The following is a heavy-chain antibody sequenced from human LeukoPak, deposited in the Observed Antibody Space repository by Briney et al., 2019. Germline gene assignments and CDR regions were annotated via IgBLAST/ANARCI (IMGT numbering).Heavy chain of an antibody. V-gene: IGHV3-11*04. Sequence: GGSLRLSCAASGFTFSDYYMSWIRQAPGKGLEWVSYISSSSSTIYYADSVKGRFTISRDNAKNSLYLQMNSLRAEDTAVYYCARARYDYVWGSYRYTYYYYYMDVWGKGTTVTVSS. CDR3: ARARYDYVWGSYRYTYYYYYMDV. D-gene: IGHD3-16*02. CDR2: ISSSSSTI. CDR1: GFTFSDYY. J-gene: IGHJ6*03.